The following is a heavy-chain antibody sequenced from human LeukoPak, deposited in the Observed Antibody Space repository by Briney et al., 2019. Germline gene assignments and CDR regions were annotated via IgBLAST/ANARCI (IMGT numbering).Heavy chain of an antibody. CDR3: ARDRGAIAVAGYSSYWYFDL. V-gene: IGHV4-34*01. CDR2: INHSGST. CDR1: GGSFSGYY. J-gene: IGHJ2*01. D-gene: IGHD6-13*01. Sequence: SETLSLTCAVYGGSFSGYYWSWIRQPPGKGLEWIGEINHSGSTNYNPSLKRRVTISVDTSKNPFSLKLSSVTAADTAVYYCARDRGAIAVAGYSSYWYFDLWGRGNLVTVSS.